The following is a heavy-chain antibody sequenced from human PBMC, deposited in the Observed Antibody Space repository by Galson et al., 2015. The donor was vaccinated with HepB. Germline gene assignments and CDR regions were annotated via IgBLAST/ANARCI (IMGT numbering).Heavy chain of an antibody. D-gene: IGHD3-9*01. J-gene: IGHJ4*02. CDR3: AKDHLRKRYFDWLFDY. V-gene: IGHV3-23*01. CDR2: ISASGGST. Sequence: SLRLSCAASGFTFSSYAMSWVRQAPGKGLEWVSAISASGGSTYYADSVKGRFTISRDNSKNTLYLQMNSLRAEDTAVYYCAKDHLRKRYFDWLFDYWGQGTLVTVSS. CDR1: GFTFSSYA.